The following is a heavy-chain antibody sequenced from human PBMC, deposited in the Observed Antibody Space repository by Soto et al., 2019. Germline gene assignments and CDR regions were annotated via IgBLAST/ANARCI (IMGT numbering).Heavy chain of an antibody. CDR1: GGTFSSYA. D-gene: IGHD4-17*01. CDR2: IIPIFGTA. V-gene: IGHV1-69*12. Sequence: QVQLVQSGAEVKKPGSSVKVSCKASGGTFSSYAISWVRQAPGQGLEWMGGIIPIFGTANYAQKFQGRVTIPEDESTSHAYMELSSLRSEDTAVYYGARAERPSHYGAYVYYWGQGTLVTVSS. J-gene: IGHJ4*02. CDR3: ARAERPSHYGAYVYY.